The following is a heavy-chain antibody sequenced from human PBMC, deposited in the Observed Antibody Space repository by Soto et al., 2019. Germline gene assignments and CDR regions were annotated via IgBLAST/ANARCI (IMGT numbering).Heavy chain of an antibody. Sequence: EVQLVESGGGLVQPGGSLRLSCAASGFTVSSDYMNWVRQAPGKGLEWVSVIYSGGTTYYADSVKGRFTISRDNSKNTLYLQMNTLRVEDTVVYYCARDPSGGGRNWFGPWGQGTLVTVSS. CDR2: IYSGGTT. V-gene: IGHV3-66*01. D-gene: IGHD2-15*01. CDR3: ARDPSGGGRNWFGP. CDR1: GFTVSSDY. J-gene: IGHJ5*02.